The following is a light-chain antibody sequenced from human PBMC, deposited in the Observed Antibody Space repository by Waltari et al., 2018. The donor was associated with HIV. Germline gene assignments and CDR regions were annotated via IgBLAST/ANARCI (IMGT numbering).Light chain of an antibody. V-gene: IGLV1-51*01. J-gene: IGLJ3*02. Sequence: QSVLTQPPSVSAATGQSVTIPCPGSHSNLGYHYVSWYHKFPGTPPKLLLFDDNRRPSGIPDRFSGSRSDTSATLVINGLQTGDEATYYCGGWDASLGVLFGGGTELTVL. CDR2: DDN. CDR3: GGWDASLGVL. CDR1: HSNLGYHY.